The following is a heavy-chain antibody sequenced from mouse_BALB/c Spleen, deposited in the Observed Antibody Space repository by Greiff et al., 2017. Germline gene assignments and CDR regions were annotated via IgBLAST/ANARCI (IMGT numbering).Heavy chain of an antibody. Sequence: EVMLVESGGGLVQPGGSRKLSCAASGFTFSSFGMHWVRQAPEKGLEWVAYISSGSSTIYYADTVKGRFTISRDNPKNTLFLQMTSLRSEDTAMYYCARSGVRGVYFDYWGQGTTLTGSS. CDR1: GFTFSSFG. CDR2: ISSGSSTI. J-gene: IGHJ2*01. V-gene: IGHV5-17*02. D-gene: IGHD1-1*01. CDR3: ARSGVRGVYFDY.